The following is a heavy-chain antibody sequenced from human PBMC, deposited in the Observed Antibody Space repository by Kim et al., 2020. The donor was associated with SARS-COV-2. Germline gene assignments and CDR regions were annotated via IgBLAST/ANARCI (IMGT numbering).Heavy chain of an antibody. V-gene: IGHV4-39*01. Sequence: IPSVRSRVTISVDTAKNRFSLRQSSVAAADTAVYYCARVPGVSGWYYFDYWGQGTLVTVSS. J-gene: IGHJ4*02. CDR3: ARVPGVSGWYYFDY. D-gene: IGHD6-19*01.